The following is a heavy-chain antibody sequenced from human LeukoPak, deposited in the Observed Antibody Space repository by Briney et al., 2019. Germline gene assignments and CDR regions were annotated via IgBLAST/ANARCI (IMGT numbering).Heavy chain of an antibody. CDR3: AKSLSAGSSGYISYYFDY. Sequence: PGGSLRLSCTVSGFALNRYAMNWVRQAPGKGLEWVSTITGSSDSTYYADSVEGRFTISRDVSRKTLYLQMTSLRAEDTAVYYCAKSLSAGSSGYISYYFDYWGQGTLVTVSS. D-gene: IGHD5-18*01. CDR2: ITGSSDST. CDR1: GFALNRYA. J-gene: IGHJ4*02. V-gene: IGHV3-23*01.